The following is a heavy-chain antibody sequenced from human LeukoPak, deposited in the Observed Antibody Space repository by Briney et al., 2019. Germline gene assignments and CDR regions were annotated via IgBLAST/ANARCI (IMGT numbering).Heavy chain of an antibody. Sequence: GGSLRLSCAASGFTFSSYAMSWVRQAPGKGLEWVSAISGSGGNTYYADSVKGRFTISRDNSKNTLYLQMNSLRAEDTAMYYCATFRAPATALDIGAPLGYWGQGTLVTVSS. D-gene: IGHD1-26*01. CDR2: ISGSGGNT. CDR3: ATFRAPATALDIGAPLGY. CDR1: GFTFSSYA. V-gene: IGHV3-23*01. J-gene: IGHJ4*02.